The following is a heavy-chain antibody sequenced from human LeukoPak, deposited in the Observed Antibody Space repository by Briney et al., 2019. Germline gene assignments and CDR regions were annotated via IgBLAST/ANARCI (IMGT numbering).Heavy chain of an antibody. CDR3: TRRARYFDY. CDR1: GFTFGNYA. V-gene: IGHV3-49*04. CDR2: IRSKVYGGTT. J-gene: IGHJ4*02. Sequence: GGSLRLSCTASGFTFGNYAMSWVRQAPGKGLEWVGFIRSKVYGGTTEYAASVKGRFTISRDDYKSIAYLQMNSLKTEDTAVYYCTRRARYFDYWGQGTLVTVSS.